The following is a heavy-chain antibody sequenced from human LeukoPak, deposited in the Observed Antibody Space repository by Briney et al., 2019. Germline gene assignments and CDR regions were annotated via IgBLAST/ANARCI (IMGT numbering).Heavy chain of an antibody. J-gene: IGHJ4*02. CDR2: IYYSGST. CDR1: GGSISSYY. Sequence: SETLSLTCTVSGGSISSYYWSWIRQPPGKGLEWIGYIYYSGSTNYNPSLKSRVTISVDTSKNQLSLQLNSVTPEDTAMYYCSRDFDFWGQGTLVTVSS. V-gene: IGHV4-59*12. CDR3: SRDFDF.